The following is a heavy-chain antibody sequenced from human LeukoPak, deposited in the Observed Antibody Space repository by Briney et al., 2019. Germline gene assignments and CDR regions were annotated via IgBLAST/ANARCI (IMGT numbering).Heavy chain of an antibody. CDR2: ISYDGSNK. Sequence: GGSLRLSCAASGFTFDDYGMSWVRQAPGKGLEWVAVISYDGSNKYYADSVKGRFTISRDNSKNTLYLQMNSLRAEDTAVYYCARSRGVAPLTFDPWGQGTLVTVSS. CDR1: GFTFDDYG. J-gene: IGHJ5*02. D-gene: IGHD3-10*01. V-gene: IGHV3-30*03. CDR3: ARSRGVAPLTFDP.